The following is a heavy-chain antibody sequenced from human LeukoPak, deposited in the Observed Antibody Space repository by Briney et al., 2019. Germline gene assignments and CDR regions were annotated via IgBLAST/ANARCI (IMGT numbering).Heavy chain of an antibody. J-gene: IGHJ3*02. CDR3: ARERFATGNDAFDI. V-gene: IGHV3-21*01. CDR2: ISSSSSYI. Sequence: GGSLRLSCAASGFTFSSYSMNWVRQAPGKGLEWVSSISSSSSYIYYADSVKGRFTISRGNAKNSLYLQMNSLRAEDTAVYYCARERFATGNDAFDIWGQGTMVTVSS. CDR1: GFTFSSYS. D-gene: IGHD1-1*01.